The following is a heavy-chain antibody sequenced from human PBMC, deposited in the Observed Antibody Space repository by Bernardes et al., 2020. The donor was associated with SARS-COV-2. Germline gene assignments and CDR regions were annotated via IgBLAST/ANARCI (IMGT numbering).Heavy chain of an antibody. D-gene: IGHD2-21*01. CDR1: VGSISRYY. Sequence: LSLTCTVSVGSISRYYWCWIRQPPGKGLEWIGYIYYSGSTNYNPSLKGRVTISVDTSKNQFSLKLSSVTAADTAVYYCARGGAASYYYYGMDVWGQGTTVNVSS. CDR3: ARGGAASYYYYGMDV. V-gene: IGHV4-59*01. CDR2: IYYSGST. J-gene: IGHJ6*02.